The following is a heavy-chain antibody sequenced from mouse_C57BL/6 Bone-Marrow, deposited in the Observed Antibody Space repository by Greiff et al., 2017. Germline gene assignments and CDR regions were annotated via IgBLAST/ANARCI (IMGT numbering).Heavy chain of an antibody. CDR2: SDPSDREI. Sequence: QVQLQQPGAELVRPGSSVKPSGKASGDTFTSYWMDWVKQRPGQGLEWIGNSDPSDREIHYNQKFKDKATSTVDKSSSTAYMQLSSMTSEDCAVYYCARCYHLRDYYAKDYWGQGTSVTV. CDR3: ARCYHLRDYYAKDY. D-gene: IGHD1-2*01. V-gene: IGHV1-61*01. J-gene: IGHJ4*01. CDR1: GDTFTSYW.